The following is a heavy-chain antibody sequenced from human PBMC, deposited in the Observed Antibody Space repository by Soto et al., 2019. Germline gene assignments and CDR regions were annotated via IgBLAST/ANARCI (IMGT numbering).Heavy chain of an antibody. CDR1: GYTFTSYD. D-gene: IGHD3-10*01. J-gene: IGHJ4*02. Sequence: QVQLVQAGAEVKKPGASVKVSCKASGYTFTSYDISWVRQAPGQGLEWMGWISAYNGNTTYTQMLQGRVTMTTDTARRPAYMELRSLRSDAKAVYYWARESASGSRGFDYWGPGTRVTVSS. CDR3: ARESASGSRGFDY. V-gene: IGHV1-18*01. CDR2: ISAYNGNT.